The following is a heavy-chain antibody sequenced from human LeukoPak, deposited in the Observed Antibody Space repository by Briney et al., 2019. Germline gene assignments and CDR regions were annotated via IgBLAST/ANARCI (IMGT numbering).Heavy chain of an antibody. CDR2: FSAYNGNT. CDR3: ARGKTYGSGSYGFFDY. D-gene: IGHD3-10*01. Sequence: ASAKVSSKASADTFTIYGISCVRQAPGRGREWLGWFSAYNGNTNYAQKLQGRVTMTTDTSTSTAYKELRSLRSDDTAVYYCARGKTYGSGSYGFFDYWGQGTLVIVSS. V-gene: IGHV1-18*01. CDR1: ADTFTIYG. J-gene: IGHJ4*02.